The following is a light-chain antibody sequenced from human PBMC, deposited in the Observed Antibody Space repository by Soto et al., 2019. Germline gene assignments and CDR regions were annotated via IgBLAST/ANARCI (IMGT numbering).Light chain of an antibody. CDR3: SSYTSSSTRRAV. CDR2: DVS. CDR1: SSDVGGYNY. Sequence: QSALTQPASVSGSPGQSITISCTGTSSDVGGYNYVSWYQQHPGKAPKLMIYDVSNRPSGVSNRFSGSKSGNTASLTISGLQAEDEADYYGSSYTSSSTRRAVFGGGTQLTVL. J-gene: IGLJ7*01. V-gene: IGLV2-14*01.